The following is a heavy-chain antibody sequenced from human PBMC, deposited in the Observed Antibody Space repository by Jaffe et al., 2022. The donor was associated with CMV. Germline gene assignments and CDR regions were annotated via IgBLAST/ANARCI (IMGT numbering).Heavy chain of an antibody. Sequence: QVQLVESGGGVVQPGRSLRLSCAASGFTFSSYGMHWVRQAPGKGLEWVAVIWYDGSNKYYADSVKGRFTISRDNSKNTLYLQMNSLRAEDTAVYYCARVRVEMANLGGMDVWGQGTTVTVSS. V-gene: IGHV3-33*01. CDR2: IWYDGSNK. D-gene: IGHD1-1*01. CDR3: ARVRVEMANLGGMDV. J-gene: IGHJ6*02. CDR1: GFTFSSYG.